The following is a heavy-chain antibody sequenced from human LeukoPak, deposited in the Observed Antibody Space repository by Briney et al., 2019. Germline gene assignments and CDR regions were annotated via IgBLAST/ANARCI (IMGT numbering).Heavy chain of an antibody. J-gene: IGHJ4*02. V-gene: IGHV3-48*01. D-gene: IGHD4-23*01. CDR3: VRGKLVNAVGHFDN. CDR1: GFTFTTYS. CDR2: ITGSGSPT. Sequence: PGGSPRLSCAASGFTFTTYSFNWVRQAPGKGLEWISYITGSGSPTYYADSVKGRFIISRDNARKSLYLQMNSLRVEDTGVYYCVRGKLVNAVGHFDNWGQGTLVTVSS.